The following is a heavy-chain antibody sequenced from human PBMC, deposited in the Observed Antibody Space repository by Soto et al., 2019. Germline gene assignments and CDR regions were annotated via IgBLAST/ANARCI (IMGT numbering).Heavy chain of an antibody. CDR3: GGGITGSGWSI. V-gene: IGHV3-23*01. Sequence: EGHLLESGGGLVQPGGSLRLSCAASGFTLSNYGMNWVRQAPGKGLEWVSGIFGGDAPTYTDSVKGRFTISRDNSKNTLFLQRNSLRVEDTAIYHCGGGITGSGWSIWGQGTLVAVSS. CDR1: GFTLSNYG. J-gene: IGHJ4*02. D-gene: IGHD3-10*01. CDR2: IFGGDAP.